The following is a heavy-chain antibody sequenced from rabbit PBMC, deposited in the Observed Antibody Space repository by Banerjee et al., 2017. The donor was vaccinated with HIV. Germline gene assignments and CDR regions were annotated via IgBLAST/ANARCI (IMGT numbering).Heavy chain of an antibody. CDR1: GFSFSSTYW. CDR3: ARDLAAVAGWNFGL. V-gene: IGHV1S45*01. D-gene: IGHD4-2*01. Sequence: QEQLVESGGGLVQTEGSLTLTCTAPGFSFSSTYWICWVRQAPGKGLEWIACINTSSGNTVYATWAKGRLTISKTSWTTVTLQMTSLTAADTATYFCARDLAAVAGWNFGLWGQGTLVTVS. J-gene: IGHJ3*01. CDR2: INTSSGNT.